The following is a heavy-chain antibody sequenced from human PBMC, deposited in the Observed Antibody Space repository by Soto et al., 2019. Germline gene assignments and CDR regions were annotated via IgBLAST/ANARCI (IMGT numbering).Heavy chain of an antibody. D-gene: IGHD6-19*01. CDR3: AKGGFKQWLSPDLDY. Sequence: SGGSLRLSCAASGFTFSSYAMSWVRQAPGKGLEWVSAISGSGGSTYYADSVKGRFTISRDNSKNTLYLQMNSLRAEDTAVYYCAKGGFKQWLSPDLDYWGQGTLVTVSS. V-gene: IGHV3-23*01. CDR2: ISGSGGST. J-gene: IGHJ4*02. CDR1: GFTFSSYA.